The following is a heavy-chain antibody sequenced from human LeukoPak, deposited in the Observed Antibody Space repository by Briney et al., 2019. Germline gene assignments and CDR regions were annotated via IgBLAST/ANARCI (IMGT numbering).Heavy chain of an antibody. Sequence: GGSLRLSCAASGFTFSSYAMHWVRQAPGKGLEWVAVISYDGSNKYYADSVKGRFTISRDNSKNTLYLQMNSLRAEDTAVYYCARMMGSSYWFDPWGQGTLVTVSS. J-gene: IGHJ5*02. CDR2: ISYDGSNK. CDR3: ARMMGSSYWFDP. D-gene: IGHD6-13*01. CDR1: GFTFSSYA. V-gene: IGHV3-30-3*01.